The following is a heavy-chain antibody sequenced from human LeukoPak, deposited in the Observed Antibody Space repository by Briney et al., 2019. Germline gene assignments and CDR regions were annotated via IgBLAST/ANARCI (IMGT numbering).Heavy chain of an antibody. Sequence: SETLSLTCTVSGGSISSGGYYWRWVRQHPGKGLEWIGYIYYSGSTYYNPSLKSRFTISVDTSKNQFSLKLSSVTAADTAVYYCARGGRYFDWLSLNAFDIWGQGTMVTVSS. V-gene: IGHV4-31*03. CDR2: IYYSGST. D-gene: IGHD3-9*01. CDR3: ARGGRYFDWLSLNAFDI. J-gene: IGHJ3*02. CDR1: GGSISSGGYY.